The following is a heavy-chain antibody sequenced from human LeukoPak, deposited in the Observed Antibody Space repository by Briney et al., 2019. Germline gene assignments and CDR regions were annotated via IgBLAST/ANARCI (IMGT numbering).Heavy chain of an antibody. D-gene: IGHD3-9*01. J-gene: IGHJ4*02. V-gene: IGHV3-23*01. Sequence: GGSLRLSCAASGFAFSKYATSWVRQAPGKGLEWVSAISGSGGSKYYADSVKGRFTISRDNSKNTLYVQMNSLRAEDTATYYCAKGTTYYDILTGYGYPYYFDYWGQGTLVTVSS. CDR2: ISGSGGSK. CDR1: GFAFSKYA. CDR3: AKGTTYYDILTGYGYPYYFDY.